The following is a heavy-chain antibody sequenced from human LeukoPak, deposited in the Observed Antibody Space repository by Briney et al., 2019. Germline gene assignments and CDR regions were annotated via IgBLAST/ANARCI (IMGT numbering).Heavy chain of an antibody. D-gene: IGHD2-8*01. CDR1: GYTFTSYG. Sequence: ASVKVSCKASGYTFTSYGISWVRQAPGQGLEWMGSISAYNGNTNYAQKLQGRVTMTTDTSTSTAYMELKSLRSDDTAVYYCARVSRGGLLVYTIRPNDAFDIWGQGTMVTVSS. V-gene: IGHV1-18*01. J-gene: IGHJ3*02. CDR3: ARVSRGGLLVYTIRPNDAFDI. CDR2: ISAYNGNT.